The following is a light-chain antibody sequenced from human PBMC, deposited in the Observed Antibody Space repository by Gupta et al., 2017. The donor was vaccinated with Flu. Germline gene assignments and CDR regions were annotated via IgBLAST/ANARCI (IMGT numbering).Light chain of an antibody. V-gene: IGLV5-45*03. CDR3: MIWHGSAWV. Sequence: QAVLTQPSSLSASPGASASLTCTLRSDINLDTSRIYWYQQKPGSPPQFLLRYKSDSDKQQGSGVPSRFSGSKDASANAGILLISGLQSEDEADYYCMIWHGSAWVFGGGTKLTVL. CDR1: SDINLDTSR. J-gene: IGLJ3*02. CDR2: YKSDSDK.